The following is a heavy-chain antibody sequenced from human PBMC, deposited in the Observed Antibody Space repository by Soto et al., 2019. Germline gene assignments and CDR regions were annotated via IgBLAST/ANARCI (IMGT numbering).Heavy chain of an antibody. V-gene: IGHV1-2*04. D-gene: IGHD3-22*01. Sequence: QVQLVQSGAEVKKPGASVKVSCKASGYTFTGYYMHWVRQAPGQGLEWMGWINPNSGGTNYAQEFQGWVTMTRDTSISTAYMELSRLRSDDTAVYYCARALYYYDSSGYYGYWGQGTLVTVSS. CDR1: GYTFTGYY. CDR2: INPNSGGT. J-gene: IGHJ4*02. CDR3: ARALYYYDSSGYYGY.